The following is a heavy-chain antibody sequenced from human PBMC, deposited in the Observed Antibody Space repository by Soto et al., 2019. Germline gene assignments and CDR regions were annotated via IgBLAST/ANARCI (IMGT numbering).Heavy chain of an antibody. CDR1: GFTFSSYG. D-gene: IGHD1-1*01. V-gene: IGHV3-30*18. Sequence: GGSLRLSCATSGFTFSSYGMHWVRQAPGKGLEWVAVISYDGTNEYYADSVKGRFTIARDNSKNTLYLQMNSLRPEDTAVYYCAKDIQLEVYYFDYWGQGTLVTVSS. J-gene: IGHJ4*02. CDR2: ISYDGTNE. CDR3: AKDIQLEVYYFDY.